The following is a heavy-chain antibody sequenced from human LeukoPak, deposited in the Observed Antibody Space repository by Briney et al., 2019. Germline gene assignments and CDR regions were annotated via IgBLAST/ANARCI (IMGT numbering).Heavy chain of an antibody. D-gene: IGHD3-16*02. J-gene: IGHJ6*02. CDR1: GGSISSYY. CDR3: ARDRWDYVWGSYRSEYYYYYYGMDV. CDR2: IYTSGST. V-gene: IGHV4-4*07. Sequence: SETLSLTCTVSGGSISSYYWSWIRQRAGKGLEWIWRIYTSGSTNYNPSLKSRVTMSVDTSKNQFSLKLSSVTDADTAVYYCARDRWDYVWGSYRSEYYYYYYGMDVWGQGTTVTVSS.